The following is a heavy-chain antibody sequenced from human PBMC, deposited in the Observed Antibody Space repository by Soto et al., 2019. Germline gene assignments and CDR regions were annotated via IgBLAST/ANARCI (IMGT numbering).Heavy chain of an antibody. CDR3: ARGSSPVDFDY. CDR1: GYTFTSYD. V-gene: IGHV1-8*01. CDR2: MNPNSGNT. Sequence: ASVKVSCKASGYTFTSYDINWVRQATGQGLEWMGWMNPNSGNTNFAQRLQGRVTMTTEASTTTAYMELRSLRSDDTAVYYCARGSSPVDFDYWGQGTLVTVSS. D-gene: IGHD6-13*01. J-gene: IGHJ4*02.